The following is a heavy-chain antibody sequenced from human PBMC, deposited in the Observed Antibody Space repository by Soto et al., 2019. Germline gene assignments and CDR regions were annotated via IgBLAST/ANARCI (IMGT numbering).Heavy chain of an antibody. Sequence: EVQLVESGGGLVKPGGSLRLSCAASGFTFRSYSMNWVRQAPGKGLEWVSSISSSSSYIYYADSVKGRFTISRDNAKNSLYLQMNSLRAEDTAVYYCARASGSYGFDPWGQGTLVTVSS. CDR2: ISSSSSYI. CDR1: GFTFRSYS. D-gene: IGHD1-26*01. V-gene: IGHV3-21*01. CDR3: ARASGSYGFDP. J-gene: IGHJ5*02.